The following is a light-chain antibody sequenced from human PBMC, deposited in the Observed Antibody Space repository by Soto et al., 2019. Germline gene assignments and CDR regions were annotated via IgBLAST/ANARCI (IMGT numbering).Light chain of an antibody. CDR2: DAS. CDR3: QQYNIWPPYT. Sequence: EIVLTQSPATLSLSPGERATLSCRASQSVSSYLAWYQQKPGQAPRLLIYDASNRATGIPARFSGSGSGTDFTLTISSLAPEDFAVYYCQQYNIWPPYTVGQGTNVDSK. J-gene: IGKJ2*01. V-gene: IGKV3-11*01. CDR1: QSVSSY.